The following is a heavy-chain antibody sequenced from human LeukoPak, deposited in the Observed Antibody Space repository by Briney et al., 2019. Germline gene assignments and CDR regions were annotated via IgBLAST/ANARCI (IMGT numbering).Heavy chain of an antibody. J-gene: IGHJ4*02. Sequence: PGGSLRLSCAASGFTVSSNYMSWVRQAPGKGLEWVSVIYSGGSTDYADSVKGRFTISRDNSKNTLYLQMNSLRAEDTAVYYCASLNSRGYYFDYWGQGTLVTVSS. CDR2: IYSGGST. D-gene: IGHD1-26*01. V-gene: IGHV3-66*01. CDR1: GFTVSSNY. CDR3: ASLNSRGYYFDY.